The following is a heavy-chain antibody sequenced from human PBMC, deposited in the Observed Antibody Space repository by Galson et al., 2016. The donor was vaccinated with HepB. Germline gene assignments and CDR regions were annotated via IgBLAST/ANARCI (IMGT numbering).Heavy chain of an antibody. CDR3: ARRCSSTNCNIHGAFDV. CDR2: IIPLLTTT. Sequence: SVKVSCKASGDFFRNYAIDWLRQAPGQGLQWVGEIIPLLTTTHYAQNFQGRVTISADLSTTTAYLELSSLRSEDTSIYFCARRCSSTNCNIHGAFDVWGQGTVVTVSS. CDR1: GDFFRNYA. J-gene: IGHJ3*01. D-gene: IGHD2-2*02. V-gene: IGHV1-69*10.